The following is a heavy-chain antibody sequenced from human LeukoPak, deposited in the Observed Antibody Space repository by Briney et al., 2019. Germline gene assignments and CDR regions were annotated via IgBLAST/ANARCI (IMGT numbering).Heavy chain of an antibody. D-gene: IGHD4-17*01. CDR2: ISGSSPNT. CDR3: AKDDGDYAQGYYFDY. J-gene: IGHJ4*02. CDR1: GFTFSTYA. Sequence: GVSLRLSCAASGFTFSTYAMSWVRQAPGKGLEWVSAISGSSPNTYYVASVKGRFTISRDNSKNTLYLQMNSLRAEDTAMYYCAKDDGDYAQGYYFDYWGQGTLVTVSS. V-gene: IGHV3-23*01.